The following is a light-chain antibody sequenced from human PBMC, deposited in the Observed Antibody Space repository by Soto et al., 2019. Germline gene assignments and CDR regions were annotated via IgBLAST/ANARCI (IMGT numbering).Light chain of an antibody. CDR2: DTS. Sequence: EIVLTQSPGTLSLSPGERATLSCRASQSVRNNYLAWYRQTPGQAPRPLMYDTSSRAVGIPDRFRGSGSGTDFTLTISRLEPEDFAVYYCQQSGSSPWTFGQGTKLEIK. CDR1: QSVRNNY. V-gene: IGKV3-20*01. CDR3: QQSGSSPWT. J-gene: IGKJ1*01.